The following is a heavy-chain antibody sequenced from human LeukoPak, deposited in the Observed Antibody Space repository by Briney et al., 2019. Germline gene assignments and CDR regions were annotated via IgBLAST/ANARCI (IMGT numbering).Heavy chain of an antibody. Sequence: PGGSLTLSCAASGFTFSMYYMHWVRQAPGKGLVWVSYIKSDGSSANYADSVRGRFTISRDNAKHTVDLQMNSLRAEDTAVYYCARASEQRPFDLWGQGTLVTVSS. CDR3: ARASEQRPFDL. CDR2: IKSDGSSA. CDR1: GFTFSMYY. D-gene: IGHD6-25*01. V-gene: IGHV3-74*01. J-gene: IGHJ5*02.